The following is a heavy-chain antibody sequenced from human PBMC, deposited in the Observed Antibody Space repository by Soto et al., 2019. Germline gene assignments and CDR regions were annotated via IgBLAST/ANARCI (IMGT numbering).Heavy chain of an antibody. J-gene: IGHJ6*02. D-gene: IGHD1-7*01. CDR1: GYTFTSYG. CDR2: ISAYNGNT. CDR3: AKDLGPGEYNWNYAGMDV. Sequence: ASVKVSCKASGYTFTSYGISWVRQAPGQGLEWMGWISAYNGNTNYAQKLQGRVTMTTGTSTSTAYMELRSLRSDDTAVYYCAKDLGPGEYNWNYAGMDVWGQGTTVTVSS. V-gene: IGHV1-18*04.